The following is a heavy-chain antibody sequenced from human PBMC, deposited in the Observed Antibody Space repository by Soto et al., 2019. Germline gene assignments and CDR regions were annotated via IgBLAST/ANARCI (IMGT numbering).Heavy chain of an antibody. D-gene: IGHD3-22*01. CDR2: IIPIFGRA. Sequence: QVQLVQSGAEVKKPGSSVKVSCMASGGTFSNYPISWVRQVPGQGLEWMGGIIPIFGRANYEQKFQGRVTITADEFMTTASMERSSLRSEDTAVYYCARDNSYDSTGYYWGGWFDPWGQGTLVTVSS. CDR1: GGTFSNYP. J-gene: IGHJ5*02. V-gene: IGHV1-69*12. CDR3: ARDNSYDSTGYYWGGWFDP.